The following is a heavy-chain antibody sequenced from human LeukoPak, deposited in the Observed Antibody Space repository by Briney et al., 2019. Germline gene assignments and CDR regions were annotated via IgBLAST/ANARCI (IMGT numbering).Heavy chain of an antibody. CDR3: ARVAPHSSSWHYYFDY. Sequence: GGSLRLSCAASGFTFSSYEMNWVRQAPGKGLEWGSYISSSGSPIYYADSVKGRFTISRDNAKNSLYLQMNSLRAEDTAVYYCARVAPHSSSWHYYFDYWGQGTLVTVSS. CDR1: GFTFSSYE. V-gene: IGHV3-48*03. CDR2: ISSSGSPI. J-gene: IGHJ4*02. D-gene: IGHD6-13*01.